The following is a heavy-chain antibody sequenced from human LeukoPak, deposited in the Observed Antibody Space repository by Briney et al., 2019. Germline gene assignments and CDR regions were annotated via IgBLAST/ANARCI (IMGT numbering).Heavy chain of an antibody. D-gene: IGHD3-22*01. J-gene: IGHJ6*03. CDR2: IIPIFGTA. CDR3: ASMCSSGYYVGRANYYYYMDV. V-gene: IGHV1-69*06. Sequence: AASVKVSCKASGGTFSSYAISWVRQAPGQGLEWMGGIIPIFGTANYAQKFQGRVTITADKSTSTAYMELSSLRSEDTAVYYCASMCSSGYYVGRANYYYYMDVWGKGTTVTVSS. CDR1: GGTFSSYA.